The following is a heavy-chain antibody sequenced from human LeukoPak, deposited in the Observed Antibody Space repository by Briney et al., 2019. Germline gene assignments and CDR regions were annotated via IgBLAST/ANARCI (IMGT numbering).Heavy chain of an antibody. CDR1: GDSISSYY. V-gene: IGHV4-59*08. D-gene: IGHD5-24*01. CDR2: IYYSGGT. Sequence: PSETLSLTCTVPGDSISSYYWSWIRQPPGKGLERIGYIYYSGGTDYNPSLKSRVTISVDTSKNQFSLKLRSVTAADTAVYYCARHVTISGPYDASDIWGQGTMVTVS. J-gene: IGHJ3*02. CDR3: ARHVTISGPYDASDI.